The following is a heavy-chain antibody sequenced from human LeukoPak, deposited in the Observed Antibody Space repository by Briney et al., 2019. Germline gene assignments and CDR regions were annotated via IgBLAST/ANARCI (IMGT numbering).Heavy chain of an antibody. J-gene: IGHJ4*02. V-gene: IGHV4-34*01. Sequence: SETLSLTCAVYGGSFSGYYWSWIRQPPGKGLEWIGEINHSGSTNYNPSLKSRVTISVDTSKNQFSLKLSSVTAADTAVYYCARTGDGYNPHPFGYWGQGTLVTVSS. CDR2: INHSGST. D-gene: IGHD5-24*01. CDR3: ARTGDGYNPHPFGY. CDR1: GGSFSGYY.